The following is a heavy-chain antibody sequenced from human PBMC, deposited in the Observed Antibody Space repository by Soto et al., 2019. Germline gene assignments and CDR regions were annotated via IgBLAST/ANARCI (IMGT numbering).Heavy chain of an antibody. Sequence: QVQLEQSGAEVKKPESSVRVSCKASGGTFRSDAFTWVRQAPGQGLEWVGGIIPIFGKATYAQKFQDRVKFTADESTNTTYMELSSLRSEDTATYYCARGVTGGTYDSWGPGTQVTVSA. V-gene: IGHV1-69*01. CDR2: IIPIFGKA. CDR3: ARGVTGGTYDS. D-gene: IGHD1-26*01. J-gene: IGHJ5*01. CDR1: GGTFRSDA.